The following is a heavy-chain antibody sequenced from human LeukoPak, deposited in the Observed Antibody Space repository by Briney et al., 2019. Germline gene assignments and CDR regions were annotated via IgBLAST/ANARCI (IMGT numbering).Heavy chain of an antibody. V-gene: IGHV3-30*18. J-gene: IGHJ6*04. D-gene: IGHD2-2*01. CDR3: AKEANIVVVPAARYYYGMDV. CDR1: GFTFSSYG. CDR2: ISYDGSNK. Sequence: PGGSLRLSCAASGFTFSSYGMHWVRQAPGKGLEWVAVISYDGSNKYYADSVKGRLTISRDNSKNTLYLQMNSLRAEDTAVYYCAKEANIVVVPAARYYYGMDVWGKGTTVTVSS.